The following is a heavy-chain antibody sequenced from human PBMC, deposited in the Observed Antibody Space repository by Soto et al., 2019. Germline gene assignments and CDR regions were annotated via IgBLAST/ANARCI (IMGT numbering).Heavy chain of an antibody. CDR1: GGTFSSYA. Sequence: VKVSCKASGGTFSSYAISWVRQAPGQGLEWMGGIIPIFGTANYAQKFQGRVTITADESTSTAYMELSSLRSEDTAVYYCARDRKYYYDSSGYCLGYWGQGTLVTVSS. CDR2: IIPIFGTA. J-gene: IGHJ4*02. V-gene: IGHV1-69*01. D-gene: IGHD3-22*01. CDR3: ARDRKYYYDSSGYCLGY.